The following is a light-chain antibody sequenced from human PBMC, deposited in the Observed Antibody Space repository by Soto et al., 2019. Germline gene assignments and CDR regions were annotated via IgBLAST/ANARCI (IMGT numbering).Light chain of an antibody. Sequence: SYELTQPPSVSVAPGQTARITCGGNNTGSKSVHWYQQKPGQAPVLVVYDDSDRPSGIPERCSGSNSGNTATLNISRVEAADEAEYYCKVWDSSSDHYVFGTGTKVTVL. CDR2: DDS. V-gene: IGLV3-21*02. CDR3: KVWDSSSDHYV. CDR1: NTGSKS. J-gene: IGLJ1*01.